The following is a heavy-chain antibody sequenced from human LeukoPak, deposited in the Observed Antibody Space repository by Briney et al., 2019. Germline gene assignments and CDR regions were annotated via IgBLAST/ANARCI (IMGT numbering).Heavy chain of an antibody. V-gene: IGHV3-48*01. CDR2: ITSSSSTI. Sequence: GGSLRLSCAASGFTFSTYSINWVRQAPGKGLEWVSYITSSSSTIYYADSVKGRFTISRDNGKNSVHLQMNSLRAEDTAVYYCARADTYYDFWSGYHWGQGTLVTVSS. CDR1: GFTFSTYS. D-gene: IGHD3-3*01. CDR3: ARADTYYDFWSGYH. J-gene: IGHJ4*02.